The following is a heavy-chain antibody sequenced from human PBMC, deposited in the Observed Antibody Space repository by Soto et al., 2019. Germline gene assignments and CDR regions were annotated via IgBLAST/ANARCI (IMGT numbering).Heavy chain of an antibody. Sequence: QVQLVESGGGVVQPGRSLRLSCAASGFTFSSYGMHWVRQAPCKGLEWVAVIWYDGSNKYYADSVKGRFTISRDNSKNTMYLQMNSLRAEDTAVYYCASEVGSGYDYVGYYYYGMDVWGQGTTVTVSS. J-gene: IGHJ6*02. D-gene: IGHD5-12*01. V-gene: IGHV3-33*01. CDR2: IWYDGSNK. CDR3: ASEVGSGYDYVGYYYYGMDV. CDR1: GFTFSSYG.